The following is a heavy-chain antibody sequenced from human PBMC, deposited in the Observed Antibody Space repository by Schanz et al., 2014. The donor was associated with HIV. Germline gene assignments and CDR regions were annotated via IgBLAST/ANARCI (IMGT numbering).Heavy chain of an antibody. CDR1: EFPFSHNA. V-gene: IGHV3-23*01. CDR2: ITDSGDKT. D-gene: IGHD3-10*01. CDR3: ARDALPSSVRGMISNWFDP. Sequence: EALLLESGGGLVQPGGSLRLSCRGSEFPFSHNAMTWVRQAPGKGLQWVSSITDSGDKTDYTDSVKGRFTISRDDSKNTVSLQMDDLRDEDTALYYCARDALPSSVRGMISNWFDPWGQGTLVTVSS. J-gene: IGHJ5*02.